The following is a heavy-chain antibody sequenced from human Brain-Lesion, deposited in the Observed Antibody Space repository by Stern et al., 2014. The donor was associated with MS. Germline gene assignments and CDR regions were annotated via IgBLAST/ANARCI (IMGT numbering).Heavy chain of an antibody. V-gene: IGHV3-23*04. D-gene: IGHD3-9*01. CDR1: GFTFGNYA. CDR3: AKGHARITIIGLTKPAARGYYYGVDV. CDR2: ITDRGTFT. Sequence: EVQLVQSGGGLVQPGWSLRLSCASSGFTFGNYAMTWVRQAPGKGLEWVSGITDRGTFTYYVDSVKGRFTISRENSTNTLSLQVNSLRAEDTAVYYCAKGHARITIIGLTKPAARGYYYGVDVWGQGTTVIVSS. J-gene: IGHJ6*02.